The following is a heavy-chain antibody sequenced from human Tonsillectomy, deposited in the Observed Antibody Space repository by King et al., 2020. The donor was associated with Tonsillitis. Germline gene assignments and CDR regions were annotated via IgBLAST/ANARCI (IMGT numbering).Heavy chain of an antibody. CDR2: ISWNSGNI. Sequence: GQLVQSGGGLAQPGRSLRLSCAASGFTFDDYAMHWVRQVPGKGLEWVSSISWNSGNIGYADSVKGRFTISRDNAKSSLYLQMNSLTTEDTALYYCAKDGFGEFLFFDYWGQGTLVPVSS. CDR3: AKDGFGEFLFFDY. CDR1: GFTFDDYA. V-gene: IGHV3-9*01. D-gene: IGHD3-10*01. J-gene: IGHJ4*02.